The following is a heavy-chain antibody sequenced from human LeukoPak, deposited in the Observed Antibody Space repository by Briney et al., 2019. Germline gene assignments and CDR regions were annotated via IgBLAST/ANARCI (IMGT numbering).Heavy chain of an antibody. CDR1: GFTFSCYW. D-gene: IGHD4-23*01. CDR2: LNEDGSKR. CDR3: ARAVTYMDGY. Sequence: GGSLRLSCAASGFTFSCYWMPWVRQAPGKGLEWVASLNEDGSKRYYVGSVKGRFTISRDNAQKSVYLQMNSLTAEDTAVYYCARAVTYMDGYWGQGTLVTVSS. V-gene: IGHV3-7*03. J-gene: IGHJ4*02.